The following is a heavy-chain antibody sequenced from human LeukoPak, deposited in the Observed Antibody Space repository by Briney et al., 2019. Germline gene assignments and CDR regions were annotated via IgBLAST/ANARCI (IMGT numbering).Heavy chain of an antibody. CDR1: GYSISSGYY. V-gene: IGHV4-38-2*02. J-gene: IGHJ6*03. CDR2: IYHSGST. Sequence: SETLSLTCTVSGYSISSGYYWGWIRQPPGKGLEWIGSIYHSGSTYYNPSLKSRVTISVDTSKNQFSLKLSSVTAADTAVYYCDYYYMDVWGKGTTVTVSS. CDR3: DYYYMDV.